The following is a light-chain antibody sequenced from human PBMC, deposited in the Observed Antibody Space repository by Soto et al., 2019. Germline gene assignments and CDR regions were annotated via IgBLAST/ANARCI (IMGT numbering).Light chain of an antibody. J-gene: IGKJ3*01. Sequence: ENVLTQSPGTLSLSPGERATLSCRASQTVSTKYVAWYQQKPGQAPRLLIYGTSSRATGIPDRFSGSGSGTDFMLTISRLEPEDFAVYYCQQYGTSTGVTFGPGTNLDIK. CDR1: QTVSTKY. V-gene: IGKV3-20*01. CDR3: QQYGTSTGVT. CDR2: GTS.